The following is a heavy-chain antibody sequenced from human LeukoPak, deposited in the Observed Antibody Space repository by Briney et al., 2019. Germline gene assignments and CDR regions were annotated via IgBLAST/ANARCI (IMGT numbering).Heavy chain of an antibody. D-gene: IGHD1-26*01. V-gene: IGHV1-69*01. Sequence: SVKVSCKASGDTFSSYAISRVRQAPGQGLEWMGGIIPIFGTANYAQKFQGRVTITANESTSTAYMELSSLRSEDTAVYYCARGEVQPTFDTNNYYYYGMDVWGKGTTVTVSS. CDR3: ARGEVQPTFDTNNYYYYGMDV. CDR1: GDTFSSYA. CDR2: IIPIFGTA. J-gene: IGHJ6*04.